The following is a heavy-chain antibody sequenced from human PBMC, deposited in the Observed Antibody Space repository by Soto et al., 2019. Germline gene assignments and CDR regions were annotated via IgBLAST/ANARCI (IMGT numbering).Heavy chain of an antibody. V-gene: IGHV4-4*02. CDR1: GGSISSSNW. Sequence: SETLSLTCTVSGGSISSSNWWSWVRQPPGKGLEWIGEIYHSGSTNYNPSLKSRVTISVDKSKNQFSLKLSSVTAADTAVYYCAGVDTAMVLGYWGQGTLVTVSS. CDR3: AGVDTAMVLGY. CDR2: IYHSGST. J-gene: IGHJ4*02. D-gene: IGHD5-18*01.